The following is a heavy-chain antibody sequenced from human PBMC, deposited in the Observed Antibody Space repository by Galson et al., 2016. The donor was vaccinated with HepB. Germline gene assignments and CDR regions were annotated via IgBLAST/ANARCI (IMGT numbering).Heavy chain of an antibody. J-gene: IGHJ3*02. Sequence: LRLSCAASGFTFNSYNMNWVRRTPGEGLEWISYITTTGGTIYYADSVKGRFTISRDNAKNSLYLQLNSLRVEDTAMYYCARAVLRNGSGWGRALDIWGQGTMVTVSS. D-gene: IGHD6-19*01. CDR3: ARAVLRNGSGWGRALDI. CDR2: ITTTGGTI. CDR1: GFTFNSYN. V-gene: IGHV3-48*04.